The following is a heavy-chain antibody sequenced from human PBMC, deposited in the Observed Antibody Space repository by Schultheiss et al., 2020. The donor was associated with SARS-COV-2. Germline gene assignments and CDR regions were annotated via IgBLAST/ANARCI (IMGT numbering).Heavy chain of an antibody. CDR3: ARTNEYFDY. CDR1: GGSISSSNW. D-gene: IGHD1-1*01. Sequence: SETLSLTCAVSGGSISSSNWWSWIRQHPGKGLEWIGYIYYSGSTYYNPSLKSRVTISVDTSKNQFSLKLSSVTAADTAVYYCARTNEYFDYWGQGTLVTVSS. J-gene: IGHJ4*02. V-gene: IGHV4-31*11. CDR2: IYYSGST.